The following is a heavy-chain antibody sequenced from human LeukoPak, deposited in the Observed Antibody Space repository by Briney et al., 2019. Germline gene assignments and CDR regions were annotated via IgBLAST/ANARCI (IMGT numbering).Heavy chain of an antibody. V-gene: IGHV4-59*01. CDR2: IYYSGST. CDR3: ARELVADSYNWFDP. D-gene: IGHD2-15*01. Sequence: PSETLSLTCTVSGGSISSYYWSWIRQPPGKGLEWIGYIYYSGSTNYNPSLKSRVTISVDTSKNQFSLKLSSVTAADTAVYYCARELVADSYNWFDPWGQGTLVTVSS. CDR1: GGSISSYY. J-gene: IGHJ5*02.